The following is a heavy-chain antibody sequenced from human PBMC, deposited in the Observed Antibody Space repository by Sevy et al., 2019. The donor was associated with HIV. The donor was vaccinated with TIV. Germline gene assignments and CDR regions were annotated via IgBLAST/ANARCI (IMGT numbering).Heavy chain of an antibody. D-gene: IGHD6-19*01. J-gene: IGHJ3*02. V-gene: IGHV1-24*01. Sequence: ASVKVSCKVSGYTLTELSMHWVRQAPGKGLEWMGGFDPEDGETMYAQMFQGRVTMTEDTSTDTAYMELSSLRSEDTAVYYCATDRAYSSGWYSDAFDIWGQGTMVTVSS. CDR2: FDPEDGET. CDR3: ATDRAYSSGWYSDAFDI. CDR1: GYTLTELS.